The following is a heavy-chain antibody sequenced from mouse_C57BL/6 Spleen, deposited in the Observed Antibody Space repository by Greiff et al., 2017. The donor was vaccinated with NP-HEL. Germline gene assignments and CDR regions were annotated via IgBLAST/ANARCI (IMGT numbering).Heavy chain of an antibody. D-gene: IGHD2-5*01. CDR3: AGGYSSSYWYFDV. V-gene: IGHV1-26*01. J-gene: IGHJ1*03. CDR1: GYTFTDYY. Sequence: EVQLQQSGPELVKPGASVKISCKASGYTFTDYYMNWVKQRPGQSLEWIGDINPNNGGTSYNQKFKGKATLTVDKSSSTAYMELRSLTSEDSAVYYCAGGYSSSYWYFDVWGTGTTVTVSS. CDR2: INPNNGGT.